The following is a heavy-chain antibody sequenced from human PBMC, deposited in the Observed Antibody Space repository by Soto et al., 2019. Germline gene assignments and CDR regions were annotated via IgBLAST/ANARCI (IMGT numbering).Heavy chain of an antibody. D-gene: IGHD1-1*01. V-gene: IGHV4-59*01. CDR3: ARGRQLESIDY. CDR1: GGSISSYY. CDR2: IYYSGST. J-gene: IGHJ4*02. Sequence: SETLSLTCTVSGGSISSYYWSWIRQPPGKGLEWIGYIYYSGSTNYNPSLKSRVTISVDTSKNQFSLKLSSVTAADTAVYYCARGRQLESIDYWGQGTLVTVSS.